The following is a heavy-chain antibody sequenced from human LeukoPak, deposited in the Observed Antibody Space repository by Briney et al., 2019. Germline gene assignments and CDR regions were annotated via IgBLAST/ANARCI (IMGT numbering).Heavy chain of an antibody. CDR1: GFTFSSYA. CDR3: AKDFALAAAGWYYFDY. D-gene: IGHD6-13*01. V-gene: IGHV3-30-3*01. J-gene: IGHJ4*02. Sequence: PGGSLRLSCAASGFTFSSYAVHWVRQAPGKGLEWVAVISYDGSNKYYADSVKGRFTISRDNAKNSLYLQMNSLRAEDTALYYCAKDFALAAAGWYYFDYWGQGTLVTVSS. CDR2: ISYDGSNK.